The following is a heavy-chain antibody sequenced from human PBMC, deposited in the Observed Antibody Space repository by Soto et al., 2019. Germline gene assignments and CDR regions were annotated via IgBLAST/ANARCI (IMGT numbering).Heavy chain of an antibody. J-gene: IGHJ4*02. CDR1: GGSISSSSYY. CDR2: IYYSGST. CDR3: ARHTPAISISDH. Sequence: SETLSLTCTVSGGSISSSSYYWGWIRQPPGKGLEWIGSIYYSGSTYYNPSLKSRVTISVDTSKNQLSLKLSSVTAADTAVYYCARHTPAISISDHWGQGTPVTVSS. D-gene: IGHD2-15*01. V-gene: IGHV4-39*01.